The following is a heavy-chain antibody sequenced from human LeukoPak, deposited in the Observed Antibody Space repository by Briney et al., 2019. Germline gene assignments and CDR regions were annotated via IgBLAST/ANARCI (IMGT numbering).Heavy chain of an antibody. J-gene: IGHJ4*02. CDR3: AKVNNYDDY. CDR2: ISPDGNNE. Sequence: GGSLRLSCAASGFTFSTFGIHWVRQAPGKGLEWVAAISPDGNNEDYIDSVKGRFTVSRDNSKNMIYLQMNSLRGEDSAVYYCAKVNNYDDYWGQGTLVTVSS. V-gene: IGHV3-30*18. D-gene: IGHD1/OR15-1a*01. CDR1: GFTFSTFG.